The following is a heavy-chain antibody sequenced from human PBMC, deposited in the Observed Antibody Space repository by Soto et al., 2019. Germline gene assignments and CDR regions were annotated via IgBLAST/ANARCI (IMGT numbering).Heavy chain of an antibody. J-gene: IGHJ6*02. Sequence: GGSLRLSCAASGFTFSSYGMHWVRQAPGKGLEGGAVISYDGSNKYYADSVKGRFTISRDNSKNTLYPQMNSLRAEDTAVYYCAKVREYYDSSGYLRDYYYGMDVWGQGTTVTVSS. CDR2: ISYDGSNK. CDR3: AKVREYYDSSGYLRDYYYGMDV. D-gene: IGHD3-22*01. V-gene: IGHV3-30*18. CDR1: GFTFSSYG.